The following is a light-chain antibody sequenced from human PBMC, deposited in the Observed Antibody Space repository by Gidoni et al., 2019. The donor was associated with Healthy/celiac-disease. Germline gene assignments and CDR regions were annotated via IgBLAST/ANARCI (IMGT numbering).Light chain of an antibody. Sequence: DSQLTQSPSFLSASVGDRVTITCRASQGISSYLAWYQQKPGKATTLLIYAASTLQSGVPSSFSGSGSGTEFTLTISSLQPEDFATYFCQHLNSHPITFGQGTRLEIK. V-gene: IGKV1-9*01. CDR2: AAS. CDR1: QGISSY. CDR3: QHLNSHPIT. J-gene: IGKJ5*01.